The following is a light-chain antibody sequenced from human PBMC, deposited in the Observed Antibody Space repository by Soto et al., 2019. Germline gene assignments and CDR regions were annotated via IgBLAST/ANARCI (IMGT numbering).Light chain of an antibody. CDR1: QSVSSAY. CDR3: QQSGSSFYT. J-gene: IGKJ2*01. V-gene: IGKV3-20*01. Sequence: EIVLTQSPGTLSLSPGERATLSCRASQSVSSAYLARYQQIPGQAPRLLIYSASSRATGIPDRFSGSGSGTDFTLTISGLEPEDFAVYYCQQSGSSFYTFGQGTKLEIK. CDR2: SAS.